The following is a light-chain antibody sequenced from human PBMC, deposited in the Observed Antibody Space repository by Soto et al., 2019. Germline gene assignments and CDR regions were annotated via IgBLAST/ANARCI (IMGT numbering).Light chain of an antibody. Sequence: DIQVTQSPSFLSASVGDRVTITCRASQGISSYLACYQQKPGKAPKLLISAASTLQSGVPSRFSGSGSGTEFTLTISSLQPEDFATYYCQQLNSYPWTFGQGTKVEIK. CDR1: QGISSY. CDR3: QQLNSYPWT. CDR2: AAS. V-gene: IGKV1-9*01. J-gene: IGKJ1*01.